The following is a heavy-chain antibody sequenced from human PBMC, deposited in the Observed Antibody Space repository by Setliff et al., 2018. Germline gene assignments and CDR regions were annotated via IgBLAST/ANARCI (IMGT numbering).Heavy chain of an antibody. CDR1: GGSISSGNYY. CDR3: ARQYCSGGTCYFDY. J-gene: IGHJ4*02. CDR2: IQTSGTT. D-gene: IGHD2-15*01. Sequence: KPSETLSLTCTVSGGSISSGNYYWSWIRQPAGKGLEWIGHIQTSGTTNYNPSLKSRVTISVDTSKNQFSLKLSAVTAADTAVYYCARQYCSGGTCYFDYWGQGTLVTVSS. V-gene: IGHV4-61*09.